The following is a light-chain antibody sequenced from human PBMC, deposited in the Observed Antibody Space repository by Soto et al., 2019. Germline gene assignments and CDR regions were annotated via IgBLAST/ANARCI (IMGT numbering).Light chain of an antibody. V-gene: IGKV1-27*01. J-gene: IGKJ1*01. Sequence: DIQMTQSPSSLSASVGDRVTITCRASQGIRNYLAWYQHKPGKVPKLLIYAASTLQSGVPSRFSGSRSGTDCTLTISSLQPEDVATYYCQNYDSAPRTFGQGTKVEIK. CDR1: QGIRNY. CDR3: QNYDSAPRT. CDR2: AAS.